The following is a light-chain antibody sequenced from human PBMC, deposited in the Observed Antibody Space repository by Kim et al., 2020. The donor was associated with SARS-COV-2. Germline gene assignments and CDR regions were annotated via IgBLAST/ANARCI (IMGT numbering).Light chain of an antibody. CDR3: CSYAGSYNWV. CDR2: SVN. CDR1: NSDVGGYNY. V-gene: IGLV2-11*01. Sequence: GQSVTISCTGTNSDVGGYNYVSWYQQHPGKAPKLVIYSVNKRPSGVPDRFSGSKSGNTASLTISGLQAEDEADYYCCSYAGSYNWVFGGGTQLTVL. J-gene: IGLJ3*02.